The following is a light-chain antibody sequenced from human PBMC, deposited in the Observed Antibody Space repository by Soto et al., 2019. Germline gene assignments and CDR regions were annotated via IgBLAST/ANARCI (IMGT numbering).Light chain of an antibody. J-gene: IGKJ4*01. CDR3: QQYDNLPRLT. Sequence: DIQMSQSPSSLSASVGDSVTITCQASPDISNYLNWYQQKPGKAPKLLIYDASNLETGVPSRFSGSGSGTDFTFTISSLQPEDIATYYCQQYDNLPRLTFGGGTKVEIK. CDR1: PDISNY. V-gene: IGKV1-33*01. CDR2: DAS.